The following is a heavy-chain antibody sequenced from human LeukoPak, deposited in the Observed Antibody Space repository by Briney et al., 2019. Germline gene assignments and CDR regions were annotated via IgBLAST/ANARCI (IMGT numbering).Heavy chain of an antibody. D-gene: IGHD6-13*01. CDR2: ISYDGSNK. J-gene: IGHJ4*02. V-gene: IGHV3-30-3*01. Sequence: PGGSLRLSCAASGFTFSSYAMHWVRQAPGKGLEWVAVISYDGSNKYYADSVKGRFTISRDNSKNTLYLQVNSLRAEDTAVYYCAREPYSSSWYYFDYWGQGTLVTVSS. CDR3: AREPYSSSWYYFDY. CDR1: GFTFSSYA.